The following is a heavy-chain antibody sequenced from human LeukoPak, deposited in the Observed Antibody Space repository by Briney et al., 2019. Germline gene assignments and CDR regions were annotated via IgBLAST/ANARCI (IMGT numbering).Heavy chain of an antibody. Sequence: SETLSLTCTVSGGSISGYYWSWIRQPPGKGVEWIGYIYYSGSTNYNPSLKSRVTISVDTSKNQFSLKLKSVTAADTAVYYCASGFGYYFDYWGQGTLVTVSS. CDR3: ASGFGYYFDY. J-gene: IGHJ4*02. CDR1: GGSISGYY. V-gene: IGHV4-59*01. D-gene: IGHD3-10*01. CDR2: IYYSGST.